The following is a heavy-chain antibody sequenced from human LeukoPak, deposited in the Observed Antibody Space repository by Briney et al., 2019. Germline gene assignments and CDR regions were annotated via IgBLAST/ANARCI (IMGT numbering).Heavy chain of an antibody. V-gene: IGHV4-59*01. J-gene: IGHJ4*02. D-gene: IGHD5-18*01. CDR1: GFTFSNAW. Sequence: LRLSCAASGFTFSNAWMSWVRQAPGKGLEWIGYIYYSGSTNYNPSLKSRVTISVDTSKNQFSLKLSSVTAADTAVYYCARESSYGSFDYWGQGTLVTVSS. CDR3: ARESSYGSFDY. CDR2: IYYSGST.